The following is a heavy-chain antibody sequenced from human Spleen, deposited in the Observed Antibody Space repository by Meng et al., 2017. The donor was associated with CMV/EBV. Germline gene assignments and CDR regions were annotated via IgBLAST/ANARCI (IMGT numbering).Heavy chain of an antibody. J-gene: IGHJ4*02. CDR2: ISSTGSTI. D-gene: IGHD6-19*01. Sequence: GESLKISCAASGFTFSDYYMSWIRQAPGKGLEWVSYISSTGSTIYYADSVKGRFTISRDNAKNSLYLQMNSLRAKDTAVYYCAKSAAGRSGFEDYWGQGTAVTVSS. V-gene: IGHV3-11*04. CDR1: GFTFSDYY. CDR3: AKSAAGRSGFEDY.